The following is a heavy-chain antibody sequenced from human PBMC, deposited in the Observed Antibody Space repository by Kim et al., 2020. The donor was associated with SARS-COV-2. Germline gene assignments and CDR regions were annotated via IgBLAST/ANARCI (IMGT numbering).Heavy chain of an antibody. CDR3: ALQDTGDYYYYYGMDV. CDR1: GFTFSSYG. Sequence: GGSLRLSCAASGFTFSSYGMHWVRQAPGKGLEWVAVISYDGSNKYYADSVKGRFTISIDNSKNTLYLQMNSLRAEDTAVYYCALQDTGDYYYYYGMDVWGQGTTVTVSS. D-gene: IGHD7-27*01. V-gene: IGHV3-30*03. J-gene: IGHJ6*02. CDR2: ISYDGSNK.